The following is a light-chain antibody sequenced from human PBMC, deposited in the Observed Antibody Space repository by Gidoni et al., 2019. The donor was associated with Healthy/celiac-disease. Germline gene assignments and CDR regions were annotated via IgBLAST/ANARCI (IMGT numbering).Light chain of an antibody. CDR1: QSLDRF. J-gene: IGKJ1*01. Sequence: DVQMTQSPSSLSATVGDRVTITCRASQSLDRFLHWYQQIRGKATKLLNYAASTLQSGVPSRFSGSGAGTQFTLIITSLHPEDSATYFWQQSQGTPWTFGQGTKVEIK. CDR3: QQSQGTPWT. V-gene: IGKV1-39*01. CDR2: AAS.